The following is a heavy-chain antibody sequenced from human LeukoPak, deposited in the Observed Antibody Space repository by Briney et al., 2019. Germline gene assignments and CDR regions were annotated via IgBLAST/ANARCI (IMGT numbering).Heavy chain of an antibody. CDR2: ISGSGGST. Sequence: PGGSLRLSCAASGFTFSSYSMNWVRQAPGKGLEWVSAISGSGGSTYYADSVKGRFTISRDSSKNTLYLQMNSLRAEDTAVYYCAKDPGYCSGGSCYTPFDYWGQGTLVTVSS. D-gene: IGHD2-15*01. CDR1: GFTFSSYS. J-gene: IGHJ4*02. CDR3: AKDPGYCSGGSCYTPFDY. V-gene: IGHV3-23*01.